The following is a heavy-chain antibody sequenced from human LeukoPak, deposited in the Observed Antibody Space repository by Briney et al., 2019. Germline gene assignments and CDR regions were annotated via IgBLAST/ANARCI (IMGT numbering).Heavy chain of an antibody. CDR1: GGSISSYY. Sequence: NPSETLSLTCTVSGGSISSYYWSWIRQPPGKGLEWIGYIYYSGSTNYNPSLKSRVTISVDTSKNQFSLKLSSVTAADTAVYYCARDGEVPANDYYYGMDVWGQGTTVTVSS. CDR3: ARDGEVPANDYYYGMDV. V-gene: IGHV4-59*01. J-gene: IGHJ6*02. CDR2: IYYSGST. D-gene: IGHD2-2*01.